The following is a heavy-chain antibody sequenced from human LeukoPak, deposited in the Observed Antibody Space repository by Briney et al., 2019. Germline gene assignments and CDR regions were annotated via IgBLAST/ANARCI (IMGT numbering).Heavy chain of an antibody. V-gene: IGHV4-4*07. D-gene: IGHD2-15*01. CDR2: IYTSGST. J-gene: IGHJ5*02. CDR1: GGSISSYY. Sequence: SETLSLTCTVSGGSISSYYWSWIRQPAGKGLEWIGRIYTSGSTNYNPSLKSRVTMSVDTSKNQFSLKLSSVTAADTAVYYCARDRRHCSGGSCYSWFDPWCQGTLVTVSS. CDR3: ARDRRHCSGGSCYSWFDP.